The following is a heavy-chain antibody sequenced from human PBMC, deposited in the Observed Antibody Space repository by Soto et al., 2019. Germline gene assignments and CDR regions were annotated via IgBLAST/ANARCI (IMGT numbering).Heavy chain of an antibody. CDR1: GFPFSSYA. CDR2: IVGSGGST. CDR3: AKGDGYFYDRNDAFDF. J-gene: IGHJ3*01. D-gene: IGHD3-22*01. Sequence: QPGGSLRLSCGASGFPFSSYAMSWVRQAPGKGLEWVSAIVGSGGSTYYADSVRGRSTISRDNFMNTMSLQINSLRVEDTAVYYCAKGDGYFYDRNDAFDFWGRGTRVTVSS. V-gene: IGHV3-23*01.